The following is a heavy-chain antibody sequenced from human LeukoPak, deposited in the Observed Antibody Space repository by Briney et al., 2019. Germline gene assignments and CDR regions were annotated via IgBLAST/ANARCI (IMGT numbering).Heavy chain of an antibody. D-gene: IGHD3-22*01. V-gene: IGHV3-72*01. Sequence: PGGSLRLSCAASGFTFSDHYMDWVRQAPGKGLEWVGRPRSKANSYTTDYAASAKGRFTISRDDSKNSLYLQMNSLKTEDTAVYYCARGSDDSPFDYWGQGTLVTVSS. J-gene: IGHJ4*02. CDR1: GFTFSDHY. CDR2: PRSKANSYTT. CDR3: ARGSDDSPFDY.